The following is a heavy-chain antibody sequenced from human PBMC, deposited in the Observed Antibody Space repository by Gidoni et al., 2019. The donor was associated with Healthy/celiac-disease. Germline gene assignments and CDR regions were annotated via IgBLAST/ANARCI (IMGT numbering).Heavy chain of an antibody. CDR2: INHSG. Sequence: QVQLQQWGAGLLKPSETLSLTCAVYVGSFSDYNWSWIRQPPGKGLEWIGEINHSGSTISVDTSKNQFSLKLSSVTAADTAVYYCARGGPQGYCSSTSCSLYYHYHMDVWGKGTTVTVSS. D-gene: IGHD2-2*01. CDR3: ARGGPQGYCSSTSCSLYYHYHMDV. V-gene: IGHV4-34*01. J-gene: IGHJ6*03. CDR1: VGSFSDYN.